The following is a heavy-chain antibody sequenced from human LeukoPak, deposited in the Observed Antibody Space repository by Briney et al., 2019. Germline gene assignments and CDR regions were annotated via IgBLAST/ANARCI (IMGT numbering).Heavy chain of an antibody. Sequence: GSLRLSCAASGFTFSSYWMSWVRQAPGKGLEWIGEISHGGSTNYNPSLRGRVIISEDRSENQFSLRLSSVTAADTAIYYCARLAPAARHWFDPWGQGTLVTVSS. CDR2: ISHGGST. CDR3: ARLAPAARHWFDP. CDR1: GFTFSSYW. D-gene: IGHD2-2*01. J-gene: IGHJ5*02. V-gene: IGHV4-4*02.